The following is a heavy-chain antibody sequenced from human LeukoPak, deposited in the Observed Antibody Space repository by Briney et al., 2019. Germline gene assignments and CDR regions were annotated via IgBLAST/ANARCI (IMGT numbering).Heavy chain of an antibody. CDR1: GFTFSSYS. D-gene: IGHD3-3*01. V-gene: IGHV3-48*01. J-gene: IGHJ4*02. CDR2: ISSSSSTI. CDR3: ARSYDFWSGYYPRFDY. Sequence: GGSLRLSCAASGFTFSSYSKNWVRQAPGKGLEWISYISSSSSTIYYADSVKGRFTISRDNAKNSLYLQMNSLRAEDTAVYYCARSYDFWSGYYPRFDYWGQGTLVTVSS.